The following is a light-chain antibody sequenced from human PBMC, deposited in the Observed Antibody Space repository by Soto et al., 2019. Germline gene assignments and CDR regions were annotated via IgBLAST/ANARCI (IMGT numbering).Light chain of an antibody. V-gene: IGKV1-39*01. CDR1: QSISSY. Sequence: DIQMTQSPPSLSASVGDRVTITCRASQSISSYLNWYQQKPGKAPKLLIYAASSLQSGVPSRFSGSGSGTDFTLTISSLQPGDFATYYCQQSYSTLWTFGQGTKVDIK. J-gene: IGKJ1*01. CDR3: QQSYSTLWT. CDR2: AAS.